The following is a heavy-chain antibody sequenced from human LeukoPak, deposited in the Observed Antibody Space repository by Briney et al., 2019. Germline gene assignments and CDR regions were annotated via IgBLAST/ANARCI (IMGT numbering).Heavy chain of an antibody. V-gene: IGHV4-59*01. J-gene: IGHJ4*02. D-gene: IGHD3-10*01. CDR1: GGSISSYY. Sequence: SETLSLTCTVSGGSISSYYWSWIRQPPGKGLEWIGYIYYSGSTNYNPSLKSRVTTSVDTSKNQFSLKLSSVTAADTAVYYCARDRGALLFDYWGQGTLVTVSS. CDR3: ARDRGALLFDY. CDR2: IYYSGST.